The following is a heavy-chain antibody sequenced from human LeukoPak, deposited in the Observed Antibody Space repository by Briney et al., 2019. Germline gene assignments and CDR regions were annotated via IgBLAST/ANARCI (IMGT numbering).Heavy chain of an antibody. CDR1: GGSFSGYY. Sequence: SETLSLTCAVYGGSFSGYYWSWIRQPPGKGLEWIGEINHSGSTNYNPSLKSRVTISVDTSKNQFSLKLSSVTAADTAVYYCARGHLRERCRGGSCCAQYYFDYWGQGTLVTVSS. J-gene: IGHJ4*02. V-gene: IGHV4-34*01. CDR2: INHSGST. D-gene: IGHD2-15*01. CDR3: ARGHLRERCRGGSCCAQYYFDY.